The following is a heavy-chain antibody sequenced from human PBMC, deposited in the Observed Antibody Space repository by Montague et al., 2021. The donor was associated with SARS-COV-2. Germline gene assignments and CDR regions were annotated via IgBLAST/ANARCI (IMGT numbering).Heavy chain of an antibody. J-gene: IGHJ6*02. V-gene: IGHV4-39*01. Sequence: SETLSLTCTVSGGSISSSSYYWGWIRQPQGKGLEWIGSNNYSGSNYYNPSLKSRVTISVDTSKNPLSLKLSSATAADTAVYYCAIEVGAMVYYYGMDVWGQGTTDTASS. CDR3: AIEVGAMVYYYGMDV. CDR2: NNYSGSN. D-gene: IGHD1-26*01. CDR1: GGSISSSSYY.